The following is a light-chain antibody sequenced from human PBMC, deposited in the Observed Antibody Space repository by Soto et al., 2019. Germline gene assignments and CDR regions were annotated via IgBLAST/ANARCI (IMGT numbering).Light chain of an antibody. Sequence: QAVVTQPPSVSEAPRQRVTISCSGSSSNIGNNAVHWYRQVPGRAPKLLIHNDDLLASGVSDRFSGSKSGTSASLAISELQSEDASDYYCASWDDRLKGVVFGGGTKLTVL. CDR1: SSNIGNNA. V-gene: IGLV1-36*01. CDR2: NDD. J-gene: IGLJ3*02. CDR3: ASWDDRLKGVV.